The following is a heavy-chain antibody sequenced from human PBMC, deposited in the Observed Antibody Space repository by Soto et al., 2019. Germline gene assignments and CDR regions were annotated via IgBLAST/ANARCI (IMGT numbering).Heavy chain of an antibody. V-gene: IGHV1-18*01. CDR2: ISAYNGNT. J-gene: IGHJ5*02. D-gene: IGHD3-22*01. CDR3: ARVKGSGYHNWFDP. CDR1: GYTFTSYG. Sequence: QVQLVQSGAEVKKPGASVKVSCKASGYTFTSYGISWVRQCTGQGLEWMGWISAYNGNTNDAQKIQGRGTMTTDTSTSTAYRELRSLRADDTAVYYCARVKGSGYHNWFDPWGQGNLVTVSS.